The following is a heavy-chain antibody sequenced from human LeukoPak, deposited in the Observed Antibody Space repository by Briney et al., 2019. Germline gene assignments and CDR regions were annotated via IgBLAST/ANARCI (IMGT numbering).Heavy chain of an antibody. J-gene: IGHJ4*02. CDR1: GFTFSIYW. CDR2: INSDGSST. Sequence: PGGSLRLSCAASGFTFSIYWMHWVRQAPGKGLVWVSRINSDGSSTSYAVSGKGRFTISRDNAKNTLYLQMNSLRAEDTAVYYCARDGSWLSGSYGDYWGQGTLVTVSS. CDR3: ARDGSWLSGSYGDY. V-gene: IGHV3-74*01. D-gene: IGHD1-26*01.